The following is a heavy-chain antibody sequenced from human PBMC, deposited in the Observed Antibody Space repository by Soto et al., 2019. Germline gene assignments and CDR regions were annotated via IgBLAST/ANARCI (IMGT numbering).Heavy chain of an antibody. CDR2: INPNSGGT. D-gene: IGHD6-6*01. CDR3: ARDLGFKYSRHGAEDYYYGMDV. CDR1: GYTFTGYY. J-gene: IGHJ6*02. Sequence: ASVKVSCKASGYTFTGYYMHWVRQAPGQGLEWMGWINPNSGGTNYAQKFQGRVTMTRDTSISTAYMELSRLRSDDTAVYYCARDLGFKYSRHGAEDYYYGMDVWGPGTTGTVSS. V-gene: IGHV1-2*02.